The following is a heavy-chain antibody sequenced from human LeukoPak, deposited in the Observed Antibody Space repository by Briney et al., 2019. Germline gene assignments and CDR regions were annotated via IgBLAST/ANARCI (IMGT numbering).Heavy chain of an antibody. Sequence: GGSLRLSCAASGFTVSSNYMSWVRQAPGKGLEWVSVIYSGGSTYYADSVKGRFTISRDNAKNSLYLQMNSLRAEDTAVYYCARASKEQWLVFLFDYWGQGTLVTVSS. CDR1: GFTVSSNY. CDR2: IYSGGST. CDR3: ARASKEQWLVFLFDY. V-gene: IGHV3-53*01. D-gene: IGHD6-19*01. J-gene: IGHJ4*02.